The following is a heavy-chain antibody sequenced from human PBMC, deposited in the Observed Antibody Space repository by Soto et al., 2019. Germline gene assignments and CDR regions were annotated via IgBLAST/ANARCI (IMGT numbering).Heavy chain of an antibody. Sequence: SLRLSCAASGFTVSSYAMHGVLQAPGKGLEWVAVISYDGSNKYYADSVKGRFTISRDNSKNTLYLQMNSLRAEDTAVYYCVRDRSRHSYYCSGMDVWGQGTTVTVSS. CDR3: VRDRSRHSYYCSGMDV. CDR2: ISYDGSNK. D-gene: IGHD1-26*01. CDR1: GFTVSSYA. V-gene: IGHV3-30-3*01. J-gene: IGHJ6*02.